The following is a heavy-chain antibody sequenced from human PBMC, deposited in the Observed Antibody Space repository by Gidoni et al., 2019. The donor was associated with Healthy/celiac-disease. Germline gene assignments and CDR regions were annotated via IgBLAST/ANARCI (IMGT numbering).Heavy chain of an antibody. Sequence: QVQLVQSGGGVVHPGWSLRLSCAASGVTFSSYGMHGVRQAPGKGLEWVAFIWYDGSNKYYADSVKGRFTISRDNSKNTLYLQMISRRAEDTAVYYCERGGGSYFPNPYAFDIWGQGTMVTVSS. CDR3: ERGGGSYFPNPYAFDI. CDR1: GVTFSSYG. CDR2: IWYDGSNK. J-gene: IGHJ3*02. V-gene: IGHV3-33*01. D-gene: IGHD1-26*01.